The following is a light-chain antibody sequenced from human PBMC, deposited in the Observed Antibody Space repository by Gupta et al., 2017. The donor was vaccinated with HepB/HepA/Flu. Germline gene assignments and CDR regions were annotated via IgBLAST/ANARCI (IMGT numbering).Light chain of an antibody. CDR3: SAWDDSMKGDWV. V-gene: IGLV1-44*01. CDR2: SNN. J-gene: IGLJ3*02. Sequence: QSVLTQPPSASGTPFQRVTISCSGSSSNIGSNTGNWYQQLPGTAPPLLLESNNQRTSGVHDRFSGATDCDSASLDFSGRHYEDDADDYYSAWDDSMKGDWVFGGGTKLTVL. CDR1: SSNIGSNT.